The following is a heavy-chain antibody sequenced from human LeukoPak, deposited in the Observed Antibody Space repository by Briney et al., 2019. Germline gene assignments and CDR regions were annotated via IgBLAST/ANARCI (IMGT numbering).Heavy chain of an antibody. J-gene: IGHJ4*02. CDR3: ARGYCSGGSCYSDY. D-gene: IGHD2-15*01. Sequence: GGSLRLSCTASGFTFSSNAMSWVRQAPGKGLEWVSYISRSSSTIYYADSVKGRSTISRDNAKNSLYLQMNSLRDEDTAVYYCARGYCSGGSCYSDYWGQGTLVTVSS. CDR2: ISRSSSTI. V-gene: IGHV3-48*02. CDR1: GFTFSSNA.